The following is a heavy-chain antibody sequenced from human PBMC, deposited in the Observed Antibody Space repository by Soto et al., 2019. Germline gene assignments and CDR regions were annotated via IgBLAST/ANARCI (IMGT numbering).Heavy chain of an antibody. Sequence: QVQLVQSGAEVKKPGSSVKVSCKASGGTFSTYTITWVRQAPGQGLEWMGRIIPIIGIINYAQKFQGRVTISVDTLTCTPCMLLTGLRSDLTAVHYCAGVRDSHYNGSHASSYPWGQGTLVTVSS. CDR2: IIPIIGII. CDR1: GGTFSTYT. V-gene: IGHV1-69*02. CDR3: AGVRDSHYNGSHASSYP. J-gene: IGHJ5*02. D-gene: IGHD4-4*01.